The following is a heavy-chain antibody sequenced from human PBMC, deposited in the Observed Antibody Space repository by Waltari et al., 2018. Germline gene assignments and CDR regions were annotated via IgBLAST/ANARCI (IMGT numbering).Heavy chain of an antibody. Sequence: EVQVVESGGGLVQPGRSLSVPFSASVFTFDYYSRHCVRQGPGKGLEWVAGISWNSGWIGYADSVKGRFTISRDNAKTSLHLQMNSLRAEDMALYYCTKDVTAAGSAQFDYWGQGTLVSVSS. J-gene: IGHJ4*02. D-gene: IGHD6-13*01. V-gene: IGHV3-9*03. CDR1: VFTFDYYS. CDR2: ISWNSGWI. CDR3: TKDVTAAGSAQFDY.